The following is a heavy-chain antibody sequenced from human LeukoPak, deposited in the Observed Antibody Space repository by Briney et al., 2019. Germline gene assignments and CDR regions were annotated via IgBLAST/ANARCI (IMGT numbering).Heavy chain of an antibody. CDR2: ISSSSSYI. J-gene: IGHJ6*03. D-gene: IGHD3-9*01. CDR1: GFTFSSYS. Sequence: GGSLRLSCAASGFTFSSYSMNWVRQAPGKGLEWVSSISSSSSYIYYADSVKGRFTISRDNAKNSLYLQMNSLRAEDTAVYYCARGSYDILTGGIYYYYYYMDVWGKGTTVTVSS. V-gene: IGHV3-21*01. CDR3: ARGSYDILTGGIYYYYYYMDV.